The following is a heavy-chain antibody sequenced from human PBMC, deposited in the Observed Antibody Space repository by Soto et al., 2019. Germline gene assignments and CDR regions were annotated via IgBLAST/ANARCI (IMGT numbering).Heavy chain of an antibody. CDR1: GGSISSYY. D-gene: IGHD2-21*02. V-gene: IGHV4-59*12. CDR3: ASITYCGGDCYRAFDP. CDR2: IYSSGSA. J-gene: IGHJ5*02. Sequence: SETLSLTCTVSGGSISSYYWSWIRQPPGKGLEWIGYIYSSGSANYNLSLKSRVTMSVDTSKNQFSLKLSSVTAADTAVYYCASITYCGGDCYRAFDPWGQGTLVTVSS.